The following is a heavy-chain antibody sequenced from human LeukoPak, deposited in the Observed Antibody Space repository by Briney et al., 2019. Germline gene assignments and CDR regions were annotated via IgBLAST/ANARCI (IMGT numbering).Heavy chain of an antibody. CDR2: IYSGGTT. CDR3: ARAREEGQWLVPYYYYYMDV. J-gene: IGHJ6*03. D-gene: IGHD6-19*01. CDR1: GFTVSSNY. V-gene: IGHV3-53*01. Sequence: GGSLRLSCAASGFTVSSNYMNWVRQAPGKGLEWVSIIYSGGTTYYADSVKGRFTISRDNSKNTLFLQMNSLRAEDTAVYYCARAREEGQWLVPYYYYYMDVWGKGTTVTISS.